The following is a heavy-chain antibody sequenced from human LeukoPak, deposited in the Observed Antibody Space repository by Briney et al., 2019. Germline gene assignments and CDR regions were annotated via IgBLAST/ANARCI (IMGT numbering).Heavy chain of an antibody. CDR3: AKDRAGTPWAD. Sequence: GGSLRLSCAASGFTFTTYTMTWVRQAPGKGLECVSTISGSGTDTYYADSVKGRFTISRDNSRNTLFLQMNSLRAEDTAVYYCAKDRAGTPWADWGQGTLVTVPS. D-gene: IGHD1-1*01. CDR1: GFTFTTYT. CDR2: ISGSGTDT. V-gene: IGHV3-23*01. J-gene: IGHJ4*02.